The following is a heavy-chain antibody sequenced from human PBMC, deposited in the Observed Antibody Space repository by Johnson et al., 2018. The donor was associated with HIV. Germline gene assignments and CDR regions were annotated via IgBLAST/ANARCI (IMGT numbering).Heavy chain of an antibody. CDR1: GFTFITYW. CDR3: AKDRVEVGYGDYWASDM. D-gene: IGHD4-17*01. CDR2: IKQDGSEK. J-gene: IGHJ3*02. Sequence: VQLVESGGGLVQPGGSLRLSCAASGFTFITYWMSWVRQAPGKGLEWVANIKQDGSEKYYVGSVKGRFTISRDNAKNSLYLQMNSLRAEDTAVYYCAKDRVEVGYGDYWASDMWGRGTMVIVSS. V-gene: IGHV3-7*01.